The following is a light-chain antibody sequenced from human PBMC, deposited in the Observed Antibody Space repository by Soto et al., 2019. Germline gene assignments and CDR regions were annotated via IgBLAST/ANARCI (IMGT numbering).Light chain of an antibody. CDR1: QGIRGD. J-gene: IGKJ1*01. CDR3: IQDFISPLT. CDR2: ATS. Sequence: AIQMTQSPSFPSASLGDRVTITCRASQGIRGDLGWYQQKPGKAPKLLISATSTLQSGVPSRFSGRGSGTNFTLTISSLQPEDFATYYCIQDFISPLTVGQGTKVDIK. V-gene: IGKV1-6*01.